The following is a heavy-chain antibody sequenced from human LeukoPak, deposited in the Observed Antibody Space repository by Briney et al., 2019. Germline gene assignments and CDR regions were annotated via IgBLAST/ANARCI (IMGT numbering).Heavy chain of an antibody. CDR1: GGSISSSSYY. D-gene: IGHD6-13*01. Sequence: SETLSLTCTVSGGSISSSSYYWGWIRQPPGKGLEWIGSIYYSGSTYYNPSLKSRVTISVDTSKNQFSLKLSSVTAADTAVYYCARPFRNSWYNWFDPWGQGTLVTVSS. J-gene: IGHJ5*02. V-gene: IGHV4-39*01. CDR3: ARPFRNSWYNWFDP. CDR2: IYYSGST.